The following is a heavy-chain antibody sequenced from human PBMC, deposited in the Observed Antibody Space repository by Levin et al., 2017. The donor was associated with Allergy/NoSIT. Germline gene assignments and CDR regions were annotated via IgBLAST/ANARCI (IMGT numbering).Heavy chain of an antibody. Sequence: GGSLRLSCAASGFTFSNAWMSWVRQTPEKGLQWVGHIRTKTDGGTTEYATAVKGRFSISRDDSQNMLYLQMDSLETEDSALYYCATALRWQQICPDYWGQGTLVTVSS. CDR2: IRTKTDGGTT. CDR3: ATALRWQQICPDY. J-gene: IGHJ4*02. V-gene: IGHV3-15*01. CDR1: GFTFSNAW. D-gene: IGHD5-24*01.